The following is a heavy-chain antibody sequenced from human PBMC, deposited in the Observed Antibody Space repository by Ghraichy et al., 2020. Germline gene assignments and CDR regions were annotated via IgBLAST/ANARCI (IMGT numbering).Heavy chain of an antibody. J-gene: IGHJ6*03. CDR3: AGHFVRSGWYGDYYYMDV. CDR1: GGSISSTSYY. D-gene: IGHD6-19*01. V-gene: IGHV4-39*01. CDR2: IYYSGST. Sequence: SETLYLTCTVSGGSISSTSYYWGWIRQPPGKGLEWIGHIYYSGSTYYNPSLKSRVTISVDTSKNQLSLKLTSVTAADTTVYYCAGHFVRSGWYGDYYYMDVWGKGTTVTVSS.